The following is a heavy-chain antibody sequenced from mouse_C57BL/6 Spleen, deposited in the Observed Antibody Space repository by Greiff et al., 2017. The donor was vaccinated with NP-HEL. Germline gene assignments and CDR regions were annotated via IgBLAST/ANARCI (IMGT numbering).Heavy chain of an antibody. CDR2: IYPGDGDT. D-gene: IGHD2-5*01. CDR3: ARGGPLYYSNYFDY. CDR1: GYAFSSYW. Sequence: VHLVESGAELVKPGASVKISCKASGYAFSSYWMNWVKQRPGKGLEWIGQIYPGDGDTNYNGKFKGKATLTADKSSSTAYMQLSSLTSEDSAVYFCARGGPLYYSNYFDYWGQGTTLTVSS. J-gene: IGHJ2*01. V-gene: IGHV1-80*01.